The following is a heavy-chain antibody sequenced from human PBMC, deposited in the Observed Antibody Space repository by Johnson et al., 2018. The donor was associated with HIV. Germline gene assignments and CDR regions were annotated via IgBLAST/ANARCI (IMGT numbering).Heavy chain of an antibody. CDR1: GFTFSSYA. CDR3: ARVLAFDI. V-gene: IGHV3-64*01. CDR2: ISSNGGST. J-gene: IGHJ3*02. Sequence: VQLVESGGGLVQPGGSLRLSCAASGFTFSSYAMHWVRQAPGKGLEYVSAISSNGGSTYYANSVKGRFTISRDNSKNTLYLQMGSLRAEDTAVYYCARVLAFDIWGQGTMVTVSS.